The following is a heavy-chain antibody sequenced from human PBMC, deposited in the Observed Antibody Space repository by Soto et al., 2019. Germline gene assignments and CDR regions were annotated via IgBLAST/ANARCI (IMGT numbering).Heavy chain of an antibody. CDR3: AKGPGVVRNFDY. V-gene: IGHV3-23*01. CDR2: ISNSGGST. J-gene: IGHJ4*02. CDR1: GFTFSSYA. D-gene: IGHD3-3*01. Sequence: GGSLRLSCAASGFTFSSYAMSWVRQAPGKGLEWVSTISNSGGSTYYADSVKGRLTISRDNSKNTFYLQMNSLRAEDTAVYYCAKGPGVVRNFDYWGQGTLVTVSS.